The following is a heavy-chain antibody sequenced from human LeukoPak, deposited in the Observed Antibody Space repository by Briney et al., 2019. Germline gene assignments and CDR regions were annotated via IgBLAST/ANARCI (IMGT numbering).Heavy chain of an antibody. CDR1: GYTFTSNY. CDR3: ARDPNYYDSSGYYSYFDY. D-gene: IGHD3-22*01. J-gene: IGHJ4*02. V-gene: IGHV1-46*01. Sequence: GASVKVSCKAFGYTFTSNYMHWVRQAPGQGPEWMGVISPSGGSTTYAQKFQGRVTLTRDMSTSTDYLELSSLRSEDTAAYYCARDPNYYDSSGYYSYFDYWGQGTLVTVSS. CDR2: ISPSGGST.